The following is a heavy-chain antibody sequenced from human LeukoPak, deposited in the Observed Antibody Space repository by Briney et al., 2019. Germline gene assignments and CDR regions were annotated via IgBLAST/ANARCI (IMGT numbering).Heavy chain of an antibody. D-gene: IGHD3-10*01. V-gene: IGHV3-21*01. CDR1: GFMFSTNQ. J-gene: IGHJ4*02. CDR3: AREVYYGSGRRFDF. CDR2: ISTSSNYR. Sequence: GGSLRLSCAASGFMFSTNQMNWVRQAPGKGLEWVASISTSSNYRYYADSVQGRFTISRDNAKNSPYLQMNSLRAEDTAVYYCAREVYYGSGRRFDFWGQGTLVTVSS.